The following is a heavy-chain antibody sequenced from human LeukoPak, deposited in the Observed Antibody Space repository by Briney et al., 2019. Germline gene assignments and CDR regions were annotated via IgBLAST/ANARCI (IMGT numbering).Heavy chain of an antibody. CDR3: AKSNYFDSGGYYFFDY. CDR1: GFTFSSYA. CDR2: ISGSGGST. V-gene: IGHV3-23*01. Sequence: GGSLRLSCAASGFTFSSYAMSWVRQAPGKGLEWVSAISGSGGSTYYADSVKGRFTISRDNSKNTLYLQMNSLRAEDTAVYYCAKSNYFDSGGYYFFDYWGQGTLVTVSS. D-gene: IGHD3-22*01. J-gene: IGHJ4*02.